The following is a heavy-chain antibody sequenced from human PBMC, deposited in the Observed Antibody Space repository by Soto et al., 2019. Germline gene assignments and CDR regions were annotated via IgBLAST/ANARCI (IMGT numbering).Heavy chain of an antibody. V-gene: IGHV4-34*01. CDR2: INHSGGT. Sequence: PSETLSLTCAVYGGSFSAYYWSWIRQPPWKGLEWIGEINHSGGTSYNPSLKRRVTISVDTSKSQFSLKLTSVTAADRAVYYCARGSVDTVDSSGFYEYWGQATPVTV. CDR3: ARGSVDTVDSSGFYEY. CDR1: GGSFSAYY. D-gene: IGHD3-22*01. J-gene: IGHJ4*02.